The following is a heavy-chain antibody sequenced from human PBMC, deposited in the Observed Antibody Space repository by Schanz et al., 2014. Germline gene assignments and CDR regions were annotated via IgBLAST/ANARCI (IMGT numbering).Heavy chain of an antibody. CDR3: ARDPYSASYFPSPPLYGLDV. CDR2: INPSGGST. Sequence: QVQLVQSGAEVKKPGASVKVSCKAFGYSFTSYYIHWVRQAPGQGLEWMATINPSGGSTSFAQKFQGRITMTRATATSTVNMELTSLRSEDPAVYYCARDPYSASYFPSPPLYGLDVWGQGTTVTVSS. J-gene: IGHJ6*02. V-gene: IGHV1-46*01. D-gene: IGHD1-26*01. CDR1: GYSFTSYY.